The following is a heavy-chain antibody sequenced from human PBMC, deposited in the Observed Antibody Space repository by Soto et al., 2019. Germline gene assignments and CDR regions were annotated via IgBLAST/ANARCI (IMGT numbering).Heavy chain of an antibody. J-gene: IGHJ2*01. CDR1: RDTFNTSL. CDR2: IVPVFGML. CDR3: ATPPLRGRQNDYRSPATAPLNHSGLGV. V-gene: IGHV1-69*01. D-gene: IGHD3-3*01. Sequence: QVLLAQSGAEVKKPGSSVKVSCQTSRDTFNTSLISWVRQAPGQGLEWWGDIVPVFGMLNYAQQLQDRLNLTSDESTNSVCMELSRLTPEHTAVSFCATPPLRGRQNDYRSPATAPLNHSGLGVSGHGT.